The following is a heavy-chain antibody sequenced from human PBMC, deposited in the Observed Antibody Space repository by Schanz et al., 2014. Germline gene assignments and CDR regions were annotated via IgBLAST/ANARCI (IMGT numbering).Heavy chain of an antibody. CDR3: AKDPSHGDYDYYFDY. Sequence: QVQLVESGGGVVQPGGSLRLSCAASGFTFSSYAMHWVRQASGKGLEYVSAITRSGGGTYYSDSVKGRFTISRDNSKNTLYLQMNSLRAEDTAVYYCAKDPSHGDYDYYFDYWGQGTLVTVSS. D-gene: IGHD3-22*01. CDR1: GFTFSSYA. CDR2: ITRSGGGT. J-gene: IGHJ4*02. V-gene: IGHV3-64*04.